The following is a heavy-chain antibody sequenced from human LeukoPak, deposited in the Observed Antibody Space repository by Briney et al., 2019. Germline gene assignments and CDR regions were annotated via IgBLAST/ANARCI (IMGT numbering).Heavy chain of an antibody. V-gene: IGHV4-34*01. J-gene: IGHJ6*03. Sequence: SETLSLTCAVYGGSFSGYYWSWIRQPPGKGLEWIGEINHSGSTNYNPSLKSRVTISVDTSKNQFSLKLSSVTAADTAVYYCARGLSVTDLFYYYYYMDVWGKGTTVTVSS. CDR1: GGSFSGYY. CDR3: ARGLSVTDLFYYYYYMDV. D-gene: IGHD4-17*01. CDR2: INHSGST.